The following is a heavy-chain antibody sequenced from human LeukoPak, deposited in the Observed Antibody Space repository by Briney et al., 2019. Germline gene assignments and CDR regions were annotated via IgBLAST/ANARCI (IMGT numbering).Heavy chain of an antibody. CDR1: GGSISSGGYY. J-gene: IGHJ4*02. V-gene: IGHV4-30-2*01. CDR3: ARLVVAIPYYFDS. Sequence: SETLSLTCTVSGGSISSGGYYWSWIRQPPGKGLEWIGYIYHSGSTYYNPSLKSRVTISVDRSKNQFSLKLSSVTAADTAVYYCARLVVAIPYYFDSWGQGTLVTVSS. D-gene: IGHD2-15*01. CDR2: IYHSGST.